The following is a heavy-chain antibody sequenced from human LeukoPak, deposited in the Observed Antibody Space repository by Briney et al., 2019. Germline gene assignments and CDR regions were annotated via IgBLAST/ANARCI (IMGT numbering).Heavy chain of an antibody. V-gene: IGHV3-21*01. Sequence: GGSLRLSCAASGFTFSSYEMNWVRQAPGKGLEWVSSISSSSSYIYYADSVKGRFTISRDNAKNSLYLQMNSLRAEDTAVYYCARDFDYSVGEVQSGYWGQGTLVTVSS. CDR3: ARDFDYSVGEVQSGY. D-gene: IGHD4-11*01. CDR1: GFTFSSYE. J-gene: IGHJ4*02. CDR2: ISSSSSYI.